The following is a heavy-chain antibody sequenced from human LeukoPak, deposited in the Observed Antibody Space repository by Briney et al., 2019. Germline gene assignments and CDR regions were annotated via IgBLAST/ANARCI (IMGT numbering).Heavy chain of an antibody. V-gene: IGHV3-23*01. CDR1: GFTFSTYA. CDR3: AKGVGGYYFDY. CDR2: ISSGGDT. D-gene: IGHD2-15*01. J-gene: IGHJ4*02. Sequence: GGSLRLSCAASGFTFSTYAMSWVRQAPGKGLEWISIISSGGDTYYADSVKGRFTISRDNSKNTLDLQMSSLRAEDTAVYYFAKGVGGYYFDYWGQGTLVTVSS.